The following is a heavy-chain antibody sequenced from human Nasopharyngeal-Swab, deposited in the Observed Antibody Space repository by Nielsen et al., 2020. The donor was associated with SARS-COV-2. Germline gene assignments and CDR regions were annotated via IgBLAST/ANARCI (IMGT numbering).Heavy chain of an antibody. CDR3: AKEGATGWFHP. V-gene: IGHV4-59*11. J-gene: IGHJ5*02. CDR1: GVSITSQY. Sequence: SETLSLTCTVSGVSITSQYLSWIRQPPGKGLEWIGYISHNSGTSYNPSLKSRVTMFMDTSKNQFSLRLRSVTAADTAVYYCAKEGATGWFHPWGQGTLVTVSS. CDR2: ISHNSGT.